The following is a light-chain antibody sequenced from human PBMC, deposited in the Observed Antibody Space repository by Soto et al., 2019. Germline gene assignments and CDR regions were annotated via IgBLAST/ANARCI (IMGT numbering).Light chain of an antibody. J-gene: IGKJ5*01. CDR1: QSVNSN. CDR2: GAS. Sequence: IVMTQSPATLSVSPGARATLSCRASQSVNSNLAWYQQKPGQAPRLLIYGASSRATGIPDRFSGSGSGMDFTLTISSLEPEDSAVYYCQQRHMLPITFGQGTRLEIK. V-gene: IGKV3D-15*01. CDR3: QQRHMLPIT.